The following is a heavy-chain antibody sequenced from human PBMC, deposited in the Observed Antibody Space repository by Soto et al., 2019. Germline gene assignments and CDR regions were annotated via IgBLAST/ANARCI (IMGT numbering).Heavy chain of an antibody. CDR3: ATVTTSRDYYYGMDV. CDR1: GYSFTSYW. J-gene: IGHJ6*02. CDR2: IYPGDSDT. V-gene: IGHV5-51*01. Sequence: PGESLKISCKGSGYSFTSYWIGWVRQMPGKGLEWMGIIYPGDSDTRYSPSFQGQVTISADKSISTAYLQWSSLKASDTAMYYCATVTTSRDYYYGMDVWGQGTTVTSP. D-gene: IGHD4-4*01.